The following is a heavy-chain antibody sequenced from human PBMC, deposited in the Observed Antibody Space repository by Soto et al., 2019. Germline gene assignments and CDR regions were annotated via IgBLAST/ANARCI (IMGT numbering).Heavy chain of an antibody. CDR2: INPSNST. V-gene: IGHV1-46*03. CDR1: EYTFTSYY. J-gene: IGHJ4*02. D-gene: IGHD2-15*01. CDR3: ATVYCSGGSCYSIDY. Sequence: GASVKVSCKASEYTFTSYYMHWVRQAPGQGLEWMGIINPSNSTSYAQKFQGRVTMTRDTSTSTVYMELSSLRSEDTAVYYCATVYCSGGSCYSIDYWGQGTLDPVSS.